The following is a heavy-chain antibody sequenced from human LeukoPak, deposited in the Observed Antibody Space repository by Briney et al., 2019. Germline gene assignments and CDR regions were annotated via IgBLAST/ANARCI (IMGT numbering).Heavy chain of an antibody. D-gene: IGHD2-21*02. CDR3: ARVGGKEVTESLFDY. J-gene: IGHJ4*02. CDR1: GGSISSGGYY. V-gene: IGHV4-31*03. CDR2: IYYSGST. Sequence: SQTLSLTCTVSGGSISSGGYYWSWIRQHPGKGLEWIGYIYYSGSTYYNPSLKSRVTISVDTSKNQFSLKLSSVTAADTAVYYCARVGGKEVTESLFDYWGQGTLVIVSS.